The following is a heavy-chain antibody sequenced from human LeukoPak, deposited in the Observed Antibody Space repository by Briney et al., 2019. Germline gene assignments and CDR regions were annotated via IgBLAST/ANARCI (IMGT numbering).Heavy chain of an antibody. CDR3: TSGWDYYGMDV. V-gene: IGHV3-49*04. D-gene: IGHD3-10*01. CDR1: GFTFGDYA. CDR2: IRSKAYGGTT. Sequence: GGSLRLSCTASGFTFGDYAMSWVRQAPGKGLGWVGFIRSKAYGGTTEYAASVKGRFTISRDDSKSNAYLQMNSLKTEDTAVYYCTSGWDYYGMDVWGKGTTVTVSS. J-gene: IGHJ6*04.